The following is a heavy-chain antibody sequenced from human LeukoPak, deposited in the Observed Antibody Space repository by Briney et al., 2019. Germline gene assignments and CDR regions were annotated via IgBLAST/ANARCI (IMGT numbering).Heavy chain of an antibody. Sequence: ASVKVSCKASGYTFTSYGMNWVRQAPGQGLEWMGWINTNTGNPTYAQGFTGRFVFSLDTSVSTAYLQISSLKPEDTAVNYCARKIVIGYQNWFDPWGQGTLVTVSS. CDR1: GYTFTSYG. CDR3: ARKIVIGYQNWFDP. V-gene: IGHV7-4-1*02. J-gene: IGHJ5*02. CDR2: INTNTGNP. D-gene: IGHD3-16*02.